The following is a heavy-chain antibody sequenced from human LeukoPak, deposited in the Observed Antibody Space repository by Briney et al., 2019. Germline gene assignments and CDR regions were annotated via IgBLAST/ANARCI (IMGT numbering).Heavy chain of an antibody. D-gene: IGHD6-13*01. V-gene: IGHV3-53*01. J-gene: IGHJ4*02. Sequence: GGSLRLSCAVSGFTVSSNYMSRVRQAPGKGLEWVSVIYSGGGTYYADSVKGRFTISRDNSKNTLYLQMNSLRAEDTAVYYCARTSGSSWYEDHFDYWGQGTLVTVSS. CDR3: ARTSGSSWYEDHFDY. CDR1: GFTVSSNY. CDR2: IYSGGGT.